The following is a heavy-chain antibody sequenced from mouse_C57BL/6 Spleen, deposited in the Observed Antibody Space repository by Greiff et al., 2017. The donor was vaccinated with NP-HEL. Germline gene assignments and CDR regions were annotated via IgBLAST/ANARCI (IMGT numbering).Heavy chain of an antibody. J-gene: IGHJ2*01. Sequence: VKLVESGAELVKPGASVKISCKASGYAFSSYWMNWVKQRPGKGLEWIGQIYPGDGDTNYNGKFKGKATLTADKSSSTAYMQLSSLTSEDSAVYFCAKGLGPEYFDYWGQGTTLTVSS. CDR1: GYAFSSYW. V-gene: IGHV1-80*01. D-gene: IGHD3-3*01. CDR3: AKGLGPEYFDY. CDR2: IYPGDGDT.